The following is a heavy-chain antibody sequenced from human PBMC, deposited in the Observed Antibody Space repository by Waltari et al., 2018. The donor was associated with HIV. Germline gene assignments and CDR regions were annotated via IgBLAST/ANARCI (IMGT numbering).Heavy chain of an antibody. D-gene: IGHD3-22*01. CDR1: GGSFSGYY. V-gene: IGHV4-34*01. CDR3: ARDYYDSSGTHRGYYFDY. Sequence: QVQLQQWGAGLLKPSETLSLTCAVYGGSFSGYYWSWIRQPPGKGLEWIGEINHSGSTNYNPSLKSRVTISVDTSKNQFSLKLSSVTAADTAVYYCARDYYDSSGTHRGYYFDYWGQGTLVTVSS. CDR2: INHSGST. J-gene: IGHJ4*02.